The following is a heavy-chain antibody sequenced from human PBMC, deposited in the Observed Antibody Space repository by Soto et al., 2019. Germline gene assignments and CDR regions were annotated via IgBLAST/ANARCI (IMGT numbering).Heavy chain of an antibody. D-gene: IGHD3-3*01. CDR1: GGSISNYY. CDR2: VYNSGST. V-gene: IGHV4-59*01. CDR3: ARECRGWIFGGFDP. Sequence: PSETLSLTCTVSGGSISNYYWSWIRQPPGQGLEWIGYVYNSGSTKYNPSLKSRVTISVDTSKNQFSLKLNSVTAADTAVYYCARECRGWIFGGFDPWGQGTLVTVSS. J-gene: IGHJ5*02.